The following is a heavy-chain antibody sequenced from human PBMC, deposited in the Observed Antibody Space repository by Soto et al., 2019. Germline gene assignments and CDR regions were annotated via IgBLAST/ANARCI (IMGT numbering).Heavy chain of an antibody. CDR1: GGSISSYY. Sequence: PSETLSLTCTVSGGSISSYYWSWIRQPPGKGLEWIGYFFYSGSTNYNPSLKSRVTISVDTSKNQFSLKLNSVTAADTAVYYCARHPTVTEYYFDYWGQGTLVTVSS. CDR3: ARHPTVTEYYFDY. V-gene: IGHV4-59*08. CDR2: FFYSGST. D-gene: IGHD4-17*01. J-gene: IGHJ4*02.